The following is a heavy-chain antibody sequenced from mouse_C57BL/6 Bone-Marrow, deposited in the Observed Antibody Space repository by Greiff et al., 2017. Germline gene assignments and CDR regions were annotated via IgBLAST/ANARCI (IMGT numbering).Heavy chain of an antibody. CDR1: GYTFTSYW. CDR2: INPSNGGT. D-gene: IGHD1-1*01. J-gene: IGHJ2*01. V-gene: IGHV1-53*01. Sequence: VQLQQPGTELVKPGASVKLSCKASGYTFTSYWMHWVKQRPGQGLEWIGNINPSNGGTNYNEKFKSKATLTVDKSSSTHYMQLSSLTSEDSAVYYGARGITTVVAHFDYWGQGTTLTVAS. CDR3: ARGITTVVAHFDY.